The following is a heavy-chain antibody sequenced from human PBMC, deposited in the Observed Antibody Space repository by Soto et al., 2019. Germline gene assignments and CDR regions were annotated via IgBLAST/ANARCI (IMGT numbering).Heavy chain of an antibody. CDR1: GGSIINPSYS. D-gene: IGHD6-6*01. Sequence: SETLSLTFSVSGGSIINPSYSWNWIRPSPGRGLEWIGHIYSSGSTYYNPSLKSRVSISVDTSNNQFSLKLTSVTAADTAVYFCAREDAARIERWFDAWGQGILVTVSS. CDR3: AREDAARIERWFDA. CDR2: IYSSGST. J-gene: IGHJ5*02. V-gene: IGHV4-31*03.